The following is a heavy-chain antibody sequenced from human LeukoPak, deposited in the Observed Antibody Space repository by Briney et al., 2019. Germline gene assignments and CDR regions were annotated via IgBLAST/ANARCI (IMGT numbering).Heavy chain of an antibody. J-gene: IGHJ6*03. CDR1: GFTFSSYG. V-gene: IGHV3-30*02. Sequence: PGGSLRLSCAASGFTFSSYGMHWVRQAPGKGLEWVAFIRYDGSNKYYADSVKGRFTISRDNSKNTLYLQMNSLRAEDTAVYYCAKGPYSSSPYYYYYYMDVWGKGTTVTVSS. CDR2: IRYDGSNK. D-gene: IGHD6-6*01. CDR3: AKGPYSSSPYYYYYYMDV.